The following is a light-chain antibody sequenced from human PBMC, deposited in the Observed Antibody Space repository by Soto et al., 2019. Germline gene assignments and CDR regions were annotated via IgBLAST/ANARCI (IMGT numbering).Light chain of an antibody. CDR3: VSFAGGTYV. J-gene: IGLJ1*01. CDR2: EVS. CDR1: SSDVGAYNY. V-gene: IGLV2-8*01. Sequence: QSALTQPPSASGAPGQSVTISCSRTSSDVGAYNYVSWYQQHPGKAPRLLIYEVSQRPSGVPDRFSGSKSANTASLTVSGLPDEDEADYYCVSFAGGTYVFGPGTQV.